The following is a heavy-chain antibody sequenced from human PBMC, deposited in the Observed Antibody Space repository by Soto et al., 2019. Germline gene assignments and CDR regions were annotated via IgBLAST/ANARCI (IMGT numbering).Heavy chain of an antibody. D-gene: IGHD1-26*01. Sequence: GGALRLSCAASGFSLSDFWMHWIRQAPGKGLVWVARISDDAITKSYADFVEGRFTISRDNAKNMVYLQLNSLTTDDTAFYYCAREVPISAVNYIDHWGQGALVTVSS. CDR3: AREVPISAVNYIDH. CDR1: GFSLSDFW. V-gene: IGHV3-74*01. J-gene: IGHJ4*02. CDR2: ISDDAITK.